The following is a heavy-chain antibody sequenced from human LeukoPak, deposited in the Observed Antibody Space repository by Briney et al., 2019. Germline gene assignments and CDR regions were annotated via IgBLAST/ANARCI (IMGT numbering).Heavy chain of an antibody. D-gene: IGHD6-13*01. J-gene: IGHJ1*01. CDR3: ARLAAAGTGLTSREVYFQH. Sequence: GASVKVSCKASGYTFTGYYMHWVRQAPGQGLEWMGWINPNSGGTNYAQKFQGRVTMTRDTSISTAYMELSRPRSDDTAVYYCARLAAAGTGLTSREVYFQHWGQGTLVTVSS. CDR2: INPNSGGT. V-gene: IGHV1-2*02. CDR1: GYTFTGYY.